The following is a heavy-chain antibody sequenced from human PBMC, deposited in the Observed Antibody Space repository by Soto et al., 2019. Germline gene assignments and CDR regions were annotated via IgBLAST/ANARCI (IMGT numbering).Heavy chain of an antibody. D-gene: IGHD3-3*02. CDR2: MRANSGDT. Sequence: QVQLVQPGAEVRKPGASVKVSCKASGDIFTNFDFNWVRQATGQGLEWIGWMRANSGDTGHDQKFQGRVRMTSDTFMSTAYMGLSSLRAEDTAVYYCARYIYGQGFQAWGQGTLVFVSS. CDR3: ARYIYGQGFQA. V-gene: IGHV1-8*01. J-gene: IGHJ5*02. CDR1: GDIFTNFD.